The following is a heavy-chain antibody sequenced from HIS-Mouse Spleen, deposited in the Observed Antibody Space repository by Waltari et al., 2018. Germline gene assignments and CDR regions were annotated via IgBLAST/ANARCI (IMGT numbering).Heavy chain of an antibody. V-gene: IGHV4-39*07. CDR1: GGSISSSSYY. J-gene: IGHJ2*01. CDR3: AREIPYSSSWYDWYFDL. Sequence: QLQLQESGPGLVKPSETLSLTCPVSGGSISSSSYYWGWIRQPPGKGLEWIGSIDYSGRTYYNPSLKSRVTISVDTSKNQFSLKLSSVTAADTAVYYCAREIPYSSSWYDWYFDLWGRGTLVTVSS. CDR2: IDYSGRT. D-gene: IGHD6-13*01.